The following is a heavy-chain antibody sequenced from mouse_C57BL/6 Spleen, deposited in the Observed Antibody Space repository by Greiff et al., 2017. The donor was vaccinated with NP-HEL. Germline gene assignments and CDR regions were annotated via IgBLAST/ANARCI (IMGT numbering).Heavy chain of an antibody. D-gene: IGHD1-1*01. CDR2: ISDGGSYT. J-gene: IGHJ4*01. Sequence: EVQRVESGGGLVKPGGSLKLSCAASGFTFSSYAMSWVRQTPEKRLEWVATISDGGSYTYYPENVKGRFTISRDNAKNNLYLQMSHLKSEDTAMYYCARDAPITTVVATPYAMDYWGQGTSVTVSS. CDR3: ARDAPITTVVATPYAMDY. CDR1: GFTFSSYA. V-gene: IGHV5-4*01.